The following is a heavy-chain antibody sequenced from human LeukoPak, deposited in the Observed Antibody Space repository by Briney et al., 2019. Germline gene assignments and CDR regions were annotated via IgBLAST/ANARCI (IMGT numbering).Heavy chain of an antibody. D-gene: IGHD3-16*01. J-gene: IGHJ4*02. Sequence: PGGSLRLSCVASGFRLSSYAMSWVRQAPGKGLEWVSFIYSAGNTHYSDSVKGRFTISIDNSKNTLYLQMNSLRAEDTAVYYCARRAGAYTHPYDYWGQGTLVTVSS. CDR2: IYSAGNT. CDR1: GFRLSSYA. CDR3: ARRAGAYTHPYDY. V-gene: IGHV3-53*01.